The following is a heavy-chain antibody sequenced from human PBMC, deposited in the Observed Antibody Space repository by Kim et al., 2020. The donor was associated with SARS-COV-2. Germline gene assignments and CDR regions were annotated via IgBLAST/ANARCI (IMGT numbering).Heavy chain of an antibody. J-gene: IGHJ6*02. CDR3: ARDRSDSSSWYSLQDYYYYSGMDV. D-gene: IGHD6-13*01. CDR2: ISAYNGNT. CDR1: GYTFISYG. V-gene: IGHV1-18*04. Sequence: ASVKVSCKASGYTFISYGISWVRQAPGQGLECMGWISAYNGNTNYAQKLQGRVTMTTDTSTSTAYMELRSLRSDDTAVYYCARDRSDSSSWYSLQDYYYYSGMDVWGQGTTVTVSS.